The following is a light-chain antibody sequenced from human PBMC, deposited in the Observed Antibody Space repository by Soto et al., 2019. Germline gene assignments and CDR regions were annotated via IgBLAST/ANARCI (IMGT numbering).Light chain of an antibody. CDR2: DVN. J-gene: IGLJ2*01. V-gene: IGLV2-14*01. CDR1: SSDVGGSNF. Sequence: QSALTQPASVSRSPGQSITISCTGTSSDVGGSNFVSWYQQHPGKAPKLMIYDVNNRPSGVPNRFSGSKSGNTASLTIFGLLAEDEAVYYCSSHTSSSTLVFGGGTKLTVL. CDR3: SSHTSSSTLV.